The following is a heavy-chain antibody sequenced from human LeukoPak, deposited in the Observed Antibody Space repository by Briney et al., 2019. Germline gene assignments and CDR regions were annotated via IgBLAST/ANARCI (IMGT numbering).Heavy chain of an antibody. J-gene: IGHJ3*02. CDR1: GFTFSSYC. Sequence: GRSVRLSCAASGFTFSSYCMHWVRQAPGKGLEWVAVISYDGSNKYYADSVKGRFTIPRDNSKNTLYLQMNSLRAEDRAVYYCAKGRTGTTLAFDIWGQGTMVTVSS. D-gene: IGHD1-1*01. CDR3: AKGRTGTTLAFDI. V-gene: IGHV3-30*18. CDR2: ISYDGSNK.